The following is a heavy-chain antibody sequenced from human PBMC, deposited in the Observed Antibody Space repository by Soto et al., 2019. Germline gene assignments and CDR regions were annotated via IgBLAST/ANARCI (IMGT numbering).Heavy chain of an antibody. CDR2: IYYSGST. CDR1: GGSISSSSYY. Sequence: SETLSLTCTVSGGSISSSSYYWGWIRKPPGKGLEWIGSIYYSGSTYYNPSLKSRVTISVDTSKNQFSLKLSSVTAADTAVYYCARNLRYCSGGSCHDAFDIWGQGTMVTVSS. CDR3: ARNLRYCSGGSCHDAFDI. D-gene: IGHD2-15*01. V-gene: IGHV4-39*01. J-gene: IGHJ3*02.